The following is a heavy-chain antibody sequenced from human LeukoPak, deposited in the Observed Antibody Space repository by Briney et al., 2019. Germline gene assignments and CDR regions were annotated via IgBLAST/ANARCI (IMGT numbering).Heavy chain of an antibody. CDR2: ISYDGSNK. CDR3: ARDSNPGYNYGSDY. J-gene: IGHJ4*02. V-gene: IGHV3-30*14. Sequence: GGSLRLSCAASGFTFSSYAMHWVRQAPGKGLEWVAVISYDGSNKYYADSVKGRFTISRDNSKNTLYLQMNSLRAEDTAVYYCARDSNPGYNYGSDYWGQGTPVTVSS. D-gene: IGHD5-18*01. CDR1: GFTFSSYA.